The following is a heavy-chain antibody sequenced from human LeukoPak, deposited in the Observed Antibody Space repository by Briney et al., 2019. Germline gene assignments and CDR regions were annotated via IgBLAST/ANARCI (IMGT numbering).Heavy chain of an antibody. CDR2: ISYSGST. D-gene: IGHD5-18*01. V-gene: IGHV4-39*01. CDR1: GGSISSSPYS. J-gene: IGHJ4*02. Sequence: SESLSLTCTVSGGSISSSPYSWGWSRQPPGKGLEWIGTISYSGSTYYNPSLKSRVTISVDTSKNQFSLRLSSVTATDTAVYYCARVVFGGYSYGYVDFWGQGTLVTVSS. CDR3: ARVVFGGYSYGYVDF.